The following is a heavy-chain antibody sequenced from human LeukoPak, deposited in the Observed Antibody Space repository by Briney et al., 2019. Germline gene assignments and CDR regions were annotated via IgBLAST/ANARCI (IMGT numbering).Heavy chain of an antibody. Sequence: ASVKVSCKASGYTFTSYDINWVRQATGQGLEWMGWMNRNSGNTGYAQKFQGRVTMTRNTSISTAYMELSSLRSEDTAVYYCARGLDGRAASYYYYYMDVRGKGTTVTVSS. J-gene: IGHJ6*03. D-gene: IGHD2-15*01. CDR2: MNRNSGNT. V-gene: IGHV1-8*01. CDR1: GYTFTSYD. CDR3: ARGLDGRAASYYYYYMDV.